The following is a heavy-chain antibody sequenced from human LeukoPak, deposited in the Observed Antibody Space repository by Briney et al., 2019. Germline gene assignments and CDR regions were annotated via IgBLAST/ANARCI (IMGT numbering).Heavy chain of an antibody. V-gene: IGHV3-20*01. CDR2: INCNGGST. CDR1: GFTFDDYG. Sequence: TGGSLRLSCAASGFTFDDYGMSWVRQAPGKGLEWVSGINCNGGSTGYADSVKGRFTISRDNAKNSLYLQMNSLRAEDTALYHCARGHTAGDAFDIWGQGTMVTVSS. J-gene: IGHJ3*02. D-gene: IGHD6-13*01. CDR3: ARGHTAGDAFDI.